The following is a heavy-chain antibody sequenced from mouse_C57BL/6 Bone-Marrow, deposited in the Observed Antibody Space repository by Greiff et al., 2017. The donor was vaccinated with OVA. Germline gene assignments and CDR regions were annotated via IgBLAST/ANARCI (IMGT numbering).Heavy chain of an antibody. CDR3: TGVGTCYFDY. V-gene: IGHV6-3*01. CDR2: IRLKSDNYAT. Sequence: EVKLVESGGGLVQPGGSMKLSCVASGFTFSNYWMNWVRQSPEKGLEWVAQIRLKSDNYATHYAESVKGRFTISRDDSKSSVYLQMNNLRAEDTGIYYCTGVGTCYFDYWGQGTTLTVSS. J-gene: IGHJ2*01. CDR1: GFTFSNYW. D-gene: IGHD4-1*01.